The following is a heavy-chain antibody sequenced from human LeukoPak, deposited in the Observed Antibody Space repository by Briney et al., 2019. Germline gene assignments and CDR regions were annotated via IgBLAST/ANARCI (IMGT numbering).Heavy chain of an antibody. CDR3: AKSGYDSEGYYYGMDV. Sequence: SQTLSLTCAISGDSVSSNSAAWNWIRQSPSRGLEWLGRTYHRSKWYNDYAVSVKSRITINPDTSKNQFSLQLNSVTPEDTAVYYCAKSGYDSEGYYYGMDVWGQGTTVTVSS. D-gene: IGHD5-12*01. J-gene: IGHJ6*02. CDR1: GDSVSSNSAA. CDR2: TYHRSKWYN. V-gene: IGHV6-1*01.